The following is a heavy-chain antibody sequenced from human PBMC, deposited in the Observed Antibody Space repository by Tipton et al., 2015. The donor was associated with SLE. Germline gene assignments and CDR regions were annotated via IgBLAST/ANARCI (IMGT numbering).Heavy chain of an antibody. J-gene: IGHJ2*01. CDR1: GGSISSSSYY. V-gene: IGHV4-39*07. Sequence: TLSLTCTVSGGSISSSSYYWGWIRQPPGKGLEWIGSIYYSGSTYYNPSLKSRVTISVDTSKNQFSLKLSSVTAADTAVYYCARADGVVGGQLPYWYFDIWGRGTLVTVSS. CDR2: IYYSGST. D-gene: IGHD1-26*01. CDR3: ARADGVVGGQLPYWYFDI.